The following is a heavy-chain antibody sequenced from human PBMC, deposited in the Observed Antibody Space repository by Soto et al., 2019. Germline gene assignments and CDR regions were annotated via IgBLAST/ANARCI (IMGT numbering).Heavy chain of an antibody. CDR1: GGSISSGGYY. V-gene: IGHV4-31*03. J-gene: IGHJ3*02. Sequence: PSETLSLTCTVSGGSISSGGYYWSWIRQHPGKGLEWIGYIYYSGSTYYNPSLKSRVTISVDTSKNQFSLKLSSVTAADTAVYYCARLYYDSSGYYYAFDIWGQGTMVTVSS. D-gene: IGHD3-22*01. CDR3: ARLYYDSSGYYYAFDI. CDR2: IYYSGST.